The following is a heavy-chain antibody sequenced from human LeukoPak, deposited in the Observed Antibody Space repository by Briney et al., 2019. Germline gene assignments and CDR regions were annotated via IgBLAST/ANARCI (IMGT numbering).Heavy chain of an antibody. V-gene: IGHV3-23*01. CDR2: ISGSGGST. CDR1: GFTFSSYA. D-gene: IGHD3-3*01. J-gene: IGHJ4*02. CDR3: ARAIFGVVITPFDY. Sequence: PGGSLRLSCAASGFTFSSYAMSWVRQAPGKGLEWVSAISGSGGSTYYAESVKGRFTISRNHSKHTLHLQMNSLRAEDTAVYYRARAIFGVVITPFDYWGQGTLVTVSP.